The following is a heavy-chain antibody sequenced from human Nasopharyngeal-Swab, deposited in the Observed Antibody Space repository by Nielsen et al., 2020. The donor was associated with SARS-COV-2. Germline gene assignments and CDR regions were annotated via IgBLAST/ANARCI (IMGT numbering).Heavy chain of an antibody. CDR3: ARDGEQQLVRRFDY. CDR2: INHSGST. V-gene: IGHV4-39*07. J-gene: IGHJ4*02. Sequence: SETLSLTCTVSGGSISSGDYYWSWIRQPPGKGLEWIGEINHSGSTNYNPSLKSRVTISVDTSKNQFSLKLSSVTAADTAVYYCARDGEQQLVRRFDYWGQGTLVTVSS. CDR1: GGSISSGDYY. D-gene: IGHD6-13*01.